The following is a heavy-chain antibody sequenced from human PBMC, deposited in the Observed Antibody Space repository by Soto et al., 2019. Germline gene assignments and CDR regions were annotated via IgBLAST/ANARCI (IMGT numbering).Heavy chain of an antibody. Sequence: GGSLRLSCAASGFTFSSYGMHWVRQAPGKGLEWVAVISYDGSNKYYADSVKGRFTISRDNSKNTLYLQMNSLRAEDTAVYYCAKMAGIVGAAQGWGQGTLVTVSS. CDR1: GFTFSSYG. V-gene: IGHV3-30*18. CDR2: ISYDGSNK. D-gene: IGHD1-26*01. J-gene: IGHJ4*02. CDR3: AKMAGIVGAAQG.